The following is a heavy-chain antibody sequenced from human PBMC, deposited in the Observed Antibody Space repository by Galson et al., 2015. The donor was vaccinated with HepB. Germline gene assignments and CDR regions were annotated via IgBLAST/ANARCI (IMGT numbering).Heavy chain of an antibody. CDR1: GFNFDGYG. CDR2: IDWSGSTI. CDR3: ARGGLRYFEWFGTMDV. Sequence: SLRLSCAASGFNFDGYGLSWARQTPGKGLEGVSGIDWSGSTIYYGDSVKGRFTISRDNAENSLYLQMNSLRAEDTAVYYCARGGLRYFEWFGTMDVWGQGTTVTVSS. J-gene: IGHJ6*02. D-gene: IGHD3-9*01. V-gene: IGHV3-20*04.